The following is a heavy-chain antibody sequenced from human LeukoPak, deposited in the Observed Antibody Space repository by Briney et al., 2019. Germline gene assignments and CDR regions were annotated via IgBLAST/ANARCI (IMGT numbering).Heavy chain of an antibody. Sequence: ASVKVSFKASGGTFSSYAISWVRQAPGQGLEWMGRIIPILGIANYAQKFQGRVTITADKSTSTAYMELGSLRSEDTAVYYCARGGGFRRSSGYPYWGQGTLVTVSS. J-gene: IGHJ4*02. V-gene: IGHV1-69*04. D-gene: IGHD3-22*01. CDR2: IIPILGIA. CDR3: ARGGGFRRSSGYPY. CDR1: GGTFSSYA.